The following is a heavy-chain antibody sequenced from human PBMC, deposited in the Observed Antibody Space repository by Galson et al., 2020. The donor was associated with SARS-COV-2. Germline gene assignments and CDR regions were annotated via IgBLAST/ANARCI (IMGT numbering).Heavy chain of an antibody. V-gene: IGHV4-39*07. CDR2: VLNSGTP. CDR1: AGSPTSSHYY. Sequence: SETLSLTSTVPAGSPTSSHYYWAWIRQPPGTGLERLGSVLNSGTPHYSPSLKSRVTISVDASKNQFSPNLNSVTAADTAMYYCARDATSSGGYNWFDPWGQGTLVTVSS. D-gene: IGHD6-19*01. J-gene: IGHJ5*02. CDR3: ARDATSSGGYNWFDP.